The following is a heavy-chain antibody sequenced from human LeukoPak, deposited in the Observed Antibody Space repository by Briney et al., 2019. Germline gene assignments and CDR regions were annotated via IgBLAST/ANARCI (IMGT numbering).Heavy chain of an antibody. CDR2: IIPIFGTA. D-gene: IGHD3-3*01. V-gene: IGHV1-69*05. CDR1: GGTFSSYA. J-gene: IGHJ6*03. Sequence: ASVKASCKASGGTFSSYAISWVRQAPGQGLEWMGGIIPIFGTANYAQKFQGRVTITTDESTSTAYMELSSLRSEDTAVYYCARGIWSGYPSRPYYYYYYYMDVWGKGTTVTVSS. CDR3: ARGIWSGYPSRPYYYYYYYMDV.